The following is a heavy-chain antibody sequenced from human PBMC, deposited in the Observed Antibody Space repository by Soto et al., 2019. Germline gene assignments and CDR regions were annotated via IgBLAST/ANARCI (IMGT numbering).Heavy chain of an antibody. CDR3: ARDCHYYYDQSEAFDI. D-gene: IGHD3-22*01. J-gene: IGHJ3*02. Sequence: QVQLQESGPGLVKPSQTLSLTCTVSGGSISSGGYFWNWIRQHPGKGLEWIGYIYNSGSTYYNPSIKSRVTISVDTVNIESYLKPSSVTAADTAVYDSARDCHYYYDQSEAFDIWGQGTMVTVSS. CDR1: GGSISSGGYF. CDR2: IYNSGST. V-gene: IGHV4-31*03.